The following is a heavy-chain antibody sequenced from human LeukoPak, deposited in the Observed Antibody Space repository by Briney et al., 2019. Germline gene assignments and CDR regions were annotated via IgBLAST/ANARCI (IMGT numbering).Heavy chain of an antibody. J-gene: IGHJ3*02. CDR3: ARVGSWDAFDI. CDR2: ISSNGGST. D-gene: IGHD1-26*01. CDR1: GFTFSSYA. V-gene: IGHV3-64*01. Sequence: GGSPRLSCAASGFTFSSYAMHWVRQAPGKGPEYVSAISSNGGSTYYANSVKGRFTISRDNSKNTLYLQMGSLRAEDMAVYYCARVGSWDAFDIWGQGTMVTVSS.